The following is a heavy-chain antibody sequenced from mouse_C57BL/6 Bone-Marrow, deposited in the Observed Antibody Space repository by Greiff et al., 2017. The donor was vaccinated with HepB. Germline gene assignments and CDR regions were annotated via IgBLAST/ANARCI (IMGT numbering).Heavy chain of an antibody. CDR3: ARSFNYYGSPYWYFDV. V-gene: IGHV1-18*01. CDR2: INPNNGGT. CDR1: GYTFTDYN. D-gene: IGHD1-1*01. J-gene: IGHJ1*03. Sequence: VQLQQSGPELVKPGASVKIPCKASGYTFTDYNMDWVKQSHGKSLEWIGDINPNNGGTIYNQKFKGKATLTVDKSSSTAYMERRSLTSEDTAVYYCARSFNYYGSPYWYFDVWGTGTTVTVSS.